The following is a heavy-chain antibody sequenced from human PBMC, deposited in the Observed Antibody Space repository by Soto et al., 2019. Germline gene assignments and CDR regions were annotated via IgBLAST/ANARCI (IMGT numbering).Heavy chain of an antibody. J-gene: IGHJ6*02. CDR3: ARAYGSGHMDV. D-gene: IGHD3-10*01. V-gene: IGHV4-31*03. Sequence: QVQLQESGPGLVKPSQTLSLTCTVSGGSISSGGYYWSWIRQHPGKGLEWIGYIYYSGSTYYHSSLKSRVTISVATSTNQFSLKLSSVTDADTALDYCARAYGSGHMDVWGQGTTVNVSS. CDR2: IYYSGST. CDR1: GGSISSGGYY.